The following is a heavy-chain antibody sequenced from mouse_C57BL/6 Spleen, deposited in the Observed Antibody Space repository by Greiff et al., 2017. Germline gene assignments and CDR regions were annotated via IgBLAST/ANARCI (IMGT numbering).Heavy chain of an antibody. CDR2: IDPETGGT. Sequence: QVHVKQSGAELVRPGASVTLSCKASGYTFTDYEMHWVKQTPVHGLEWIGAIDPETGGTAYNQKFKGKAILTADKSSSTAYMELRSLTSEDSAVYYCTRTTVVPDYWGQGTTLTVSS. D-gene: IGHD1-1*01. V-gene: IGHV1-15*01. J-gene: IGHJ2*01. CDR1: GYTFTDYE. CDR3: TRTTVVPDY.